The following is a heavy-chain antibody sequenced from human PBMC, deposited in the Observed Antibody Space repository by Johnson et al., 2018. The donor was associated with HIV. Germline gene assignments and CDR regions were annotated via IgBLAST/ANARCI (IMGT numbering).Heavy chain of an antibody. CDR1: GFTFSEYS. J-gene: IGHJ3*02. CDR3: AKGLVSSPQEPFDI. D-gene: IGHD6-13*01. CDR2: TSYDGTNK. Sequence: VQLVESGGGVVQPGRSLRLSCEASGFTFSEYSVHWVRQAPGKGLEWVAVTSYDGTNKYYADSVKGRFTISRDNAKNSLYLQMNSLRAEDTALYYLAKGLVSSPQEPFDIWGQGTMVTVSS. V-gene: IGHV3-30*04.